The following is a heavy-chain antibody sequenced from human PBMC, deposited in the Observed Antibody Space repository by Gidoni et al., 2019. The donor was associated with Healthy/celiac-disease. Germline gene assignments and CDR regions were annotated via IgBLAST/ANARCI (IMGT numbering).Heavy chain of an antibody. J-gene: IGHJ4*02. V-gene: IGHV3-30-3*01. D-gene: IGHD6-13*01. CDR2: ISYDGSNK. Sequence: QVQLVESGGGVVQPGRSLRLSCAASGFTFSSYAMHWVRQAPGKGLEWVAVISYDGSNKYYADSVKGRFTISRDNSKNTLYLQMNSLRAEDTAVYYCARDIGSSWYSPFDYWGQGTLVTVSS. CDR1: GFTFSSYA. CDR3: ARDIGSSWYSPFDY.